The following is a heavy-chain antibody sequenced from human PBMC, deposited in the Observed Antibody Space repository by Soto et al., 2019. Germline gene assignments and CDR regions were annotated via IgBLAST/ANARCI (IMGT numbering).Heavy chain of an antibody. V-gene: IGHV1-69*04. CDR1: GDTFSFYS. Sequence: QVQLVQSGAEEKRPGSSVKVSCKASGDTFSFYSINWVRQAPGLGLEWMGRVNPILSMSNYAQRFQGRVTMTADKSTSTAYMELNGLRSEDTAMYYCATSYGSGYRAFDYWGQGALVTVSS. D-gene: IGHD3-10*01. CDR2: VNPILSMS. CDR3: ATSYGSGYRAFDY. J-gene: IGHJ4*02.